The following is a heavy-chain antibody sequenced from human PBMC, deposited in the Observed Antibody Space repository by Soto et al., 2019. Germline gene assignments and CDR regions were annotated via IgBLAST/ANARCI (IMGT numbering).Heavy chain of an antibody. CDR3: ARAYNCISAFDY. Sequence: EVQLVETGGGLIQPGGSLRLSCAASGFVVTSKYMAWVRQAPGKGLEWVSVIYGNDIRHYADSVKGRFIVSKDNTDNTMYLQMNSLRVEDTAVYFCARAYNCISAFDYWGQGTLVTVSS. CDR1: GFVVTSKY. V-gene: IGHV3-53*02. J-gene: IGHJ4*02. D-gene: IGHD1-20*01. CDR2: IYGNDIR.